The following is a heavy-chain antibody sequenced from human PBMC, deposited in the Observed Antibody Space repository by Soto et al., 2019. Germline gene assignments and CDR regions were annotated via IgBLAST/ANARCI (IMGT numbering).Heavy chain of an antibody. CDR2: INPSGGST. V-gene: IGHV1-46*01. J-gene: IGHJ6*02. CDR3: ARAVGITMVRGVLYGMEV. CDR1: GYTFTSYY. D-gene: IGHD3-10*01. Sequence: ASVKVSCKASGYTFTSYYMHWVRQAPGQALEWMGIINPSGGSTSYAQKFQGRVTMTRDTSTSTVYMELSSLRSEDTAVYYCARAVGITMVRGVLYGMEVWGQGTTVTVSS.